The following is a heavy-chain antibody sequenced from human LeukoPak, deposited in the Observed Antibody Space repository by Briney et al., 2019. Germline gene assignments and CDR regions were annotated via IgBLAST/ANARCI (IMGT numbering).Heavy chain of an antibody. CDR2: IYHSGST. Sequence: SETLSLTCTVSGYSISSGYYWGWIRQPPGKGLEWIGSIYHSGSTYYNPSLKSRVTISVDMSKNQFSLKLSSVTAADTAVYYCARVVVPAANDAFDIWGQGTMVTVSS. D-gene: IGHD2-2*01. V-gene: IGHV4-38-2*02. CDR1: GYSISSGYY. CDR3: ARVVVPAANDAFDI. J-gene: IGHJ3*02.